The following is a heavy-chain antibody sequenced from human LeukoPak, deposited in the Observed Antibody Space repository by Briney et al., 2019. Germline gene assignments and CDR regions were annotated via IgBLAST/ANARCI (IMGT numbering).Heavy chain of an antibody. CDR3: AKDDHGGSGWRDYFDY. CDR1: GFTFSTYA. Sequence: GGSLRLSCAASGFTFSTYAMSWVRQAPGKGLEWVSAISGSGGSTYYADSVKGRFTISRDNSKNTLYLQMNSLRAEDTAVYYCAKDDHGGSGWRDYFDYWGQGTLVTVSS. J-gene: IGHJ4*02. CDR2: ISGSGGST. V-gene: IGHV3-23*01. D-gene: IGHD6-19*01.